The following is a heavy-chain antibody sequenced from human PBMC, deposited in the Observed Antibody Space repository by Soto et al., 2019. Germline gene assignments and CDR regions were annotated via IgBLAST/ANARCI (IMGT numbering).Heavy chain of an antibody. V-gene: IGHV1-69*13. CDR2: IIPIFGTA. CDR3: AREDSSGWYHYYYGMDV. Sequence: SVKVSCKASGGTFSSYAISWVRQAPGQGLEWMGGIIPIFGTANYAQKFQGRVTITADESTSTAYMELSSLRSEDTAVYYCAREDSSGWYHYYYGMDVWGQGST. CDR1: GGTFSSYA. J-gene: IGHJ6*02. D-gene: IGHD6-19*01.